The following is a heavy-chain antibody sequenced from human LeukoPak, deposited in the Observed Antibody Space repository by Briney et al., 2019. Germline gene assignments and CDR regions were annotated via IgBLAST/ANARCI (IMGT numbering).Heavy chain of an antibody. CDR3: ARDRVTNYYGSGSYYAYYYYYGMDV. CDR1: GGSISSYY. CDR2: IYYSGST. V-gene: IGHV4-59*01. D-gene: IGHD3-10*01. J-gene: IGHJ6*02. Sequence: PSETLSLTCTVSGGSISSYYWSWIRQPPGKGLEWIGYIYYSGSTNYNPSLKSRVTISVDTSKNQFSLKLSSVTAADTAVYYCARDRVTNYYGSGSYYAYYYYYGMDVWGQGTTVTVSS.